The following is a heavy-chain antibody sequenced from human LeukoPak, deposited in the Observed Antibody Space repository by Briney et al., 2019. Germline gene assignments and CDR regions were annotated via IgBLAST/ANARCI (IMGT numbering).Heavy chain of an antibody. V-gene: IGHV4-39*01. J-gene: IGHJ3*02. CDR2: IYYSGST. Sequence: PSETLSLTCTVSDGSISSSSYYWGWIRQPPGKGLEWIGSIYYSGSTYYNPSLKSRVTISVDTSKNQFSLKLSSVTAADTAVYYCARPTYSSSWEHDAFDIWGQGTMVTVSS. CDR3: ARPTYSSSWEHDAFDI. D-gene: IGHD6-13*01. CDR1: DGSISSSSYY.